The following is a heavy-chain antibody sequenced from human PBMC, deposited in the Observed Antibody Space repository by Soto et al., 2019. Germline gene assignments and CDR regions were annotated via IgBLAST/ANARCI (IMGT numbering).Heavy chain of an antibody. D-gene: IGHD3-10*01. CDR2: IYYSGST. CDR3: ARDRGWFGELNWFDP. J-gene: IGHJ5*02. CDR1: GGSISSGDYY. Sequence: QVQLQESGPGLVKPSQTLSLTCTVSGGSISSGDYYWSWIRQPPGKGLEWIGYIYYSGSTYYNPSLKSRVTMSVDTYKNQFSLKLSSVTAADAAVDYCARDRGWFGELNWFDPWGQGTLVTVSS. V-gene: IGHV4-30-4*01.